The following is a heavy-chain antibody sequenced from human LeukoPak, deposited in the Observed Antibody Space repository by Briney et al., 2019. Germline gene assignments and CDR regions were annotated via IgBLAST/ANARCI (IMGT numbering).Heavy chain of an antibody. CDR3: ARGGWVDCSGGSCYQGAFDI. CDR1: GYTFTSYY. J-gene: IGHJ3*02. V-gene: IGHV1-46*01. D-gene: IGHD2-15*01. CDR2: INPSGGST. Sequence: ASVKVSCKASGYTFTSYYMHWVRQAPGQGLEWMGIINPSGGSTSYAQKFQGRVTMTRDTSTSTVYMELSSLRSEDTAVYYCARGGWVDCSGGSCYQGAFDIWGQGTMVTVSS.